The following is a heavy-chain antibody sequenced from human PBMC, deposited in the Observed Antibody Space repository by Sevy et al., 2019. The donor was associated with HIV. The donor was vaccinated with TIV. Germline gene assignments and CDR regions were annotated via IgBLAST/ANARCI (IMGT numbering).Heavy chain of an antibody. CDR2: ISYDGSNK. J-gene: IGHJ4*02. Sequence: GGSLRLSCAASGFTFSSYAMHWVRQAPGKGLEWVAVISYDGSNKYYADSVKGRFTISRDNSKNTLYLQMNSLRAEDTALYYCARDSSGWTFDYWGQGTLVTVSS. D-gene: IGHD6-19*01. V-gene: IGHV3-30-3*01. CDR3: ARDSSGWTFDY. CDR1: GFTFSSYA.